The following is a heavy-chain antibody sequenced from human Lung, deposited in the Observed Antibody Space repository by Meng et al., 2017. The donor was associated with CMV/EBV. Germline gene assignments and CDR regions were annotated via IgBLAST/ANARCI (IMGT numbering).Heavy chain of an antibody. D-gene: IGHD3-10*02. V-gene: IGHV1-18*04. Sequence: FNNYGLIWVRQAPGKGLEWVGGISAYSGNTNYAQKIQDRVAMTTHTSSNTAYMELRSLRSDDTAIYYCARVVVHYYARGDNADYSDYWGQGTLVTVSS. CDR1: FNNYG. CDR2: ISAYSGNT. CDR3: ARVVVHYYARGDNADYSDY. J-gene: IGHJ4*02.